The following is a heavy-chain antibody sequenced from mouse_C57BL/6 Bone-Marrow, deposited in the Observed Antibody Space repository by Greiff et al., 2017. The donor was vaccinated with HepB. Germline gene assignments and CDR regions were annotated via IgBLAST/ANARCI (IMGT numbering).Heavy chain of an antibody. J-gene: IGHJ1*03. V-gene: IGHV7-3*01. CDR2: IRNKANGYTT. D-gene: IGHD6-1*01. CDR3: ARCSYWYFDV. CDR1: GFTFTDYY. Sequence: EVNVVESGGGLVQPGGSLSLSCAASGFTFTDYYMSWVRQPPGKALEWLGFIRNKANGYTTEYSASVKGRFTISRDNSQSILYLQMNALRAEDSATYYCARCSYWYFDVWGTGTPVTVSS.